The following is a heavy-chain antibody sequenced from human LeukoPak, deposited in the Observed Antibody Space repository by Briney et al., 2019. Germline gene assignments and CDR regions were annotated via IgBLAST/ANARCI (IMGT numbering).Heavy chain of an antibody. Sequence: GGSLRLSCTASGFTFGDYAMSWVRQAPGKGLEWVGFIRSKAYGGTTEYAASVKGRFTISRDDSKSIAYLQMNSLKTEDTAVYYCTRGGIYYFDYWGQGTLVTVSS. D-gene: IGHD6-13*01. CDR1: GFTFGDYA. CDR3: TRGGIYYFDY. CDR2: IRSKAYGGTT. V-gene: IGHV3-49*04. J-gene: IGHJ4*02.